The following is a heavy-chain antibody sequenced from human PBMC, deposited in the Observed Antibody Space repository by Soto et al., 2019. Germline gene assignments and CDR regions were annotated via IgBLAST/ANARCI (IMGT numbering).Heavy chain of an antibody. J-gene: IGHJ6*01. Sequence: GGSLRLSCVASEFSFSTYNMNWVRQAPGKGLEWVSFISSTSSHIHYADSVKGRFTISRDNAKNSLYLQMNSLRAEDTAMYYCARLGFDYDFLSGFYNVHHYYGIDVWGQGTTVTVSS. CDR3: ARLGFDYDFLSGFYNVHHYYGIDV. D-gene: IGHD3-3*01. CDR2: ISSTSSHI. V-gene: IGHV3-21*04. CDR1: EFSFSTYN.